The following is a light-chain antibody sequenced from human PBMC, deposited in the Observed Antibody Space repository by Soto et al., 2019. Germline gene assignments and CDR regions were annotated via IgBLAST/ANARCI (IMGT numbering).Light chain of an antibody. V-gene: IGLV2-14*01. CDR1: SSDIGDYHY. J-gene: IGLJ3*02. CDR2: EVS. CDR3: SSYTSSTTLVV. Sequence: QSALTQPASVSGSPGQSITISCTGTSSDIGDYHYVSWYQQHPGKAPKLMIYEVSNRPSGVSNRFSGSKSGNTASLTISGLQAEDEADYYCSSYTSSTTLVVFGGGTKLTVL.